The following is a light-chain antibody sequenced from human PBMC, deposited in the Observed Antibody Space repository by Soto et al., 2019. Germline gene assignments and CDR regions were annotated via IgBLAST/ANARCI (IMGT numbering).Light chain of an antibody. CDR2: DAS. CDR1: RSVSGG. CDR3: QQYETYSGT. V-gene: IGKV1-5*01. Sequence: DIQMTQSPSTLSASVGETVTVACRASRSVSGGLAWYQQKPGEAPKLLIYDASALPRGVLSRFSGSGSGTKFTLTIASLQPDDFATYYCQQYETYSGTFGPGTKVDIK. J-gene: IGKJ1*01.